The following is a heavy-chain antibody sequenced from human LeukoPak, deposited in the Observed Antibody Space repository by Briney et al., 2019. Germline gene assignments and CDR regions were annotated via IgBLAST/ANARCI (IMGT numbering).Heavy chain of an antibody. Sequence: SETLSLTCTVSGGSISSYYWSWIRQPPGKGLEWIGSMFHSGDTYWKPSLKSRVTMSIDTSKNQFSLRLSSVTAADTAVYYCARNYGDYIPDYWGQGILVTVSS. V-gene: IGHV4-59*04. J-gene: IGHJ4*02. CDR1: GGSISSYY. CDR2: MFHSGDT. CDR3: ARNYGDYIPDY. D-gene: IGHD4-17*01.